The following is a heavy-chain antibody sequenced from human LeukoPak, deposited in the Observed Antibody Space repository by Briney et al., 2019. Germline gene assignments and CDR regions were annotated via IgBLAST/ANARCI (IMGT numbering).Heavy chain of an antibody. CDR2: IYYSGST. V-gene: IGHV4-39*07. CDR1: GGSISRSSYY. Sequence: PSETLSLTCSVSGGSISRSSYYWGWIRQPPGKGLEGIGSIYYSGSTYYNPSLKSRVTISVDTSKNQFSLKLSSVTAGDTAVYYCTRAEYSSTNFDYWGQGTLVTVSS. D-gene: IGHD6-13*01. CDR3: TRAEYSSTNFDY. J-gene: IGHJ4*02.